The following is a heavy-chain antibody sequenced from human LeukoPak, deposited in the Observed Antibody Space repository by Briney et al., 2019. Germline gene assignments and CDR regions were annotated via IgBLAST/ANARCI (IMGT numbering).Heavy chain of an antibody. Sequence: GGSLRLSCAASEFTFSTYSMNWVRQAPGKGLEWVSSISSGSTYIYYADSVKSRFTISRDNAKNSLYLQMNSLRAEDTAVYYCAELGITMIGGVWGKGTTVTISS. CDR2: ISSGSTYI. J-gene: IGHJ6*04. V-gene: IGHV3-21*01. CDR1: EFTFSTYS. CDR3: AELGITMIGGV. D-gene: IGHD3-10*02.